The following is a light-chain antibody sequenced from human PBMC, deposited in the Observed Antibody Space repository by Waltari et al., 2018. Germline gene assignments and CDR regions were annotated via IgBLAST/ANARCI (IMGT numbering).Light chain of an antibody. V-gene: IGKV1-5*01. CDR1: QSVNVW. CDR2: AAS. CDR3: QQYSNYLFT. J-gene: IGKJ3*01. Sequence: DMQMTQSPSTLSASVGERVTITCRASQSVNVWLAWYQQKPGKAPKLLISAASTLQDGVPSRFSGSGSGTEFTLTISSLQPDDFATYDCQQYSNYLFTFGPGTKVDI.